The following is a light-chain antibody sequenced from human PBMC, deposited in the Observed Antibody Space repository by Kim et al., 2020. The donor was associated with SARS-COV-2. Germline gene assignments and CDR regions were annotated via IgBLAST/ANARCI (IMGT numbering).Light chain of an antibody. Sequence: VEHTCTLRSGHRSYDIELHQPQPEKGPRYLMQLNSDCSHRKGDGIPDRFSVSSSGAERYLTISSLQSEDEADYYCQAWDTAVQGVFGGGTKVTVL. CDR3: QAWDTAVQGV. V-gene: IGLV4-69*01. J-gene: IGLJ3*02. CDR2: LNSDCSH. CDR1: SGHRSYD.